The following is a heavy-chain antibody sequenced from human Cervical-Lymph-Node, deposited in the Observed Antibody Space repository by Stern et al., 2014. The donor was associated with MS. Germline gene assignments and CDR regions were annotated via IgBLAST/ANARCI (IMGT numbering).Heavy chain of an antibody. D-gene: IGHD3-16*01. CDR1: GYTFTDYY. CDR2: INPNIGGT. J-gene: IGHJ5*02. Sequence: VQLVQSGAEVKKPGASVKVSCKTSGYTFTDYYMHWVRQAPGQGLEWMGRINPNIGGTNYAQKFRGRATLTRDTSISTAYMELSSLRSDDTAVYYCARGGRQASNYDYVWGSAWGQGTLVTVSS. CDR3: ARGGRQASNYDYVWGSA. V-gene: IGHV1-2*06.